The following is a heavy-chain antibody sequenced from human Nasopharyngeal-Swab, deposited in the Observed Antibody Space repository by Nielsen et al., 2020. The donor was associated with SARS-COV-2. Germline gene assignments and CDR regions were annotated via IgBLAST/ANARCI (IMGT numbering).Heavy chain of an antibody. CDR1: GFTFSGSA. V-gene: IGHV3-73*01. Sequence: GGSLRLSCVGSGFTFSGSAIHWVRQAAGKGLEWVGRIRSAANDHATAYSAALRGRVTISRDDSLNTAYLQLNSLRHDDSAVYYCTRRLMTTVVDYWGQGTLVTVSS. J-gene: IGHJ4*02. D-gene: IGHD4-23*01. CDR2: IRSAANDHAT. CDR3: TRRLMTTVVDY.